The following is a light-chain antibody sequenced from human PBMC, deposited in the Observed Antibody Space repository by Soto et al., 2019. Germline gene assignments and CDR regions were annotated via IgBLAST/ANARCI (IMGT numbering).Light chain of an antibody. CDR3: CSYVGSDIFYV. V-gene: IGLV2-23*02. Sequence: QSALTQPASVSGSPGQSITISCTGTSSDVGSYKFVSWYQQHPGKAPKLIIYEVSKRPSGVSSRFSGSKSGSTASLTISGLQAEDEAGYYCCSYVGSDIFYVFGPGTKVTVL. J-gene: IGLJ1*01. CDR2: EVS. CDR1: SSDVGSYKF.